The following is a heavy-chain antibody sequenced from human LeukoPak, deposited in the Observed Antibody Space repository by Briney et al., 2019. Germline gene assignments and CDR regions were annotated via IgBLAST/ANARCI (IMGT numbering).Heavy chain of an antibody. CDR3: ARVWAARHWFDP. D-gene: IGHD6-6*01. J-gene: IGHJ5*02. CDR1: GGTFSSYA. Sequence: ASVKVSCKASGGTFSSYAISWVRQAPGQGLEWMGRIIPILGTANYAQKFQGRVTITADESTSTAYMELSSLRSEDTAVYYCARVWAARHWFDPWGQGTLVTVSS. V-gene: IGHV1-69*11. CDR2: IIPILGTA.